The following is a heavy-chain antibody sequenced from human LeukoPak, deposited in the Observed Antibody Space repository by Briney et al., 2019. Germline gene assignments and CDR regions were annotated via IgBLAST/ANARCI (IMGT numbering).Heavy chain of an antibody. D-gene: IGHD3-16*02. CDR1: GFTFSSYT. CDR3: ARESWTD. J-gene: IGHJ4*02. Sequence: GRSLRLSCAASGFTFSSYTMHWVRQAPGRGLVWVSRINSDGSSSSYADSVKGRFTISRDNAKNTLYLQMSSLRAEDAAVYYCARESWTDWGQGTLVTVSS. CDR2: INSDGSSS. V-gene: IGHV3-74*01.